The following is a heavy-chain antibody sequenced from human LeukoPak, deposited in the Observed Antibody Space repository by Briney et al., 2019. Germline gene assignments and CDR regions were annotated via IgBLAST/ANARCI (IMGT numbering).Heavy chain of an antibody. CDR1: GFNVSNNY. CDR2: FYAGGNT. V-gene: IGHV3-53*01. CDR3: AKDSRDYNFRTGYYFDY. Sequence: GGSLRLSCAVSGFNVSNNYMCWVRQAPGKGLEWVSVFYAGGNTYYADSVKGRFTISRDNSRNTLYLQMNSLRAEDTAVYYCAKDSRDYNFRTGYYFDYWGQGTLVTVSS. J-gene: IGHJ4*02. D-gene: IGHD5-24*01.